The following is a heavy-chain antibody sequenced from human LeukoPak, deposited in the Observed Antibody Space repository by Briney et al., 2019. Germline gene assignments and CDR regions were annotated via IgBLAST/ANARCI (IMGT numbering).Heavy chain of an antibody. Sequence: GGSLRLSCAASGFTFSSYEMNWVRQAPGKGLEWVSYISSSGSTIYYADSVKGRFTISRDNAKNSLYLQMNSLRAEDTAVYCCARGSRGGYSYGYGYWGQGTLVTVSS. CDR1: GFTFSSYE. D-gene: IGHD5-18*01. J-gene: IGHJ4*02. CDR3: ARGSRGGYSYGYGY. V-gene: IGHV3-48*03. CDR2: ISSSGSTI.